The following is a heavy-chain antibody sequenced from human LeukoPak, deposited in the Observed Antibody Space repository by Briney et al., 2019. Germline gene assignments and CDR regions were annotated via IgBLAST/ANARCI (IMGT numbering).Heavy chain of an antibody. CDR2: ISSSSSYI. V-gene: IGHV3-21*01. Sequence: GGSLRLSCAASGFTFSSYSMNWVRQAPGKGLEWVSSISSSSSYIYYADSVKGRFTISRDNAKNSLYLQMNSLRAEDTAVYYCARDHLVRGVMAYWGQGTLVAVSS. D-gene: IGHD3-10*01. CDR3: ARDHLVRGVMAY. CDR1: GFTFSSYS. J-gene: IGHJ4*02.